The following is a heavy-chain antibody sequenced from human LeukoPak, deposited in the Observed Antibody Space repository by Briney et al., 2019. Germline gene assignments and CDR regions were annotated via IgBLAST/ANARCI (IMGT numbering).Heavy chain of an antibody. CDR1: GGSFSGYY. Sequence: PSETLSLTCAVYGGSFSGYYWSWIRQPPGKGLEWIGEINHSGSTNYNPSLKSRVTISVDTSKNQFSLKLSSVTAADTAVYYCARGRKGHYGSGSYYDYWGQGTLVTVSS. J-gene: IGHJ4*02. CDR3: ARGRKGHYGSGSYYDY. CDR2: INHSGST. V-gene: IGHV4-34*01. D-gene: IGHD3-10*01.